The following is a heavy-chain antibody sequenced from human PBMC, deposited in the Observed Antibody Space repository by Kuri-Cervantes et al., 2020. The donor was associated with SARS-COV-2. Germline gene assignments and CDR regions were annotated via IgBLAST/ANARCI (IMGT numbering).Heavy chain of an antibody. CDR1: GYTFTSYG. J-gene: IGHJ4*02. Sequence: ASVKVSCKASGYTFTSYGISWVRQAPGQGLEWMGWIGAYNGNTNYAQKFQGRVTITADESTSTAYMELSSLRSEDTAVYYCARARDGYNLHFDYWGQGTLVTVSS. CDR2: IGAYNGNT. CDR3: ARARDGYNLHFDY. D-gene: IGHD5-24*01. V-gene: IGHV1-18*01.